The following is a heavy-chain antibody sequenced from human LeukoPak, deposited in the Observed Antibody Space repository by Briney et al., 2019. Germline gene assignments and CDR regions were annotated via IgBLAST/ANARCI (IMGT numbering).Heavy chain of an antibody. Sequence: GGSLRLSCAASGFTFSSYEMNWVREAPGKGLGWVSYISSSGSTIYSADPVKGRFTISRDNAKNSLYLQMNSLRAEDTAVYYCARGNSIIGDYMDVWGKGTTVTISS. D-gene: IGHD3-16*01. J-gene: IGHJ6*03. CDR3: ARGNSIIGDYMDV. CDR2: ISSSGSTI. CDR1: GFTFSSYE. V-gene: IGHV3-48*03.